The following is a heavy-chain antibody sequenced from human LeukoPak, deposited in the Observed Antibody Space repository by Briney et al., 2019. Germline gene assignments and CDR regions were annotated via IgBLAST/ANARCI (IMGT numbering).Heavy chain of an antibody. J-gene: IGHJ3*02. CDR2: ISSSSSYI. Sequence: GGSLRLSCAASGFTFSSYSMNWVRQAPGKGLEWVSSISSSSSYIYYADSVKGRFTISRDNAKNSLYLQMNSLRAEDTAVYYCAGHLASCYYDSSGYLHDAFDIWGQGTMVTVSS. V-gene: IGHV3-21*01. D-gene: IGHD3-22*01. CDR3: AGHLASCYYDSSGYLHDAFDI. CDR1: GFTFSSYS.